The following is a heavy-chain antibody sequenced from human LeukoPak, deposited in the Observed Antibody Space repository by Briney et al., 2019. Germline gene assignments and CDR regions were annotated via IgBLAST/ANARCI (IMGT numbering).Heavy chain of an antibody. CDR3: ARVRFYCSGGSCYPDAFDI. CDR2: IYRGGST. D-gene: IGHD2-15*01. J-gene: IGHJ3*02. V-gene: IGHV3-53*01. CDR1: ALTVSCTY. Sequence: GRSLTLFRAPSALTVSCTYMGWVRQDPGGGLELVSFIYRGGSTSYADSGKGGLTTSRDNSKNTLYLQMNSQRAEETAVYYCARVRFYCSGGSCYPDAFDIWGQGTMVTVSS.